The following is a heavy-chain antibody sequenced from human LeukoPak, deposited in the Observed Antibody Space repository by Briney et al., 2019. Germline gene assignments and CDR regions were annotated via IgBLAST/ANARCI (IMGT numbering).Heavy chain of an antibody. Sequence: PGGSLRLSCAASGFNFNTYAMTWVRQAPGKGLEWVSVIGSDGGGIQYADSVKGRFSISRDNSKNTLYLQMNSLRTEDTAIYYCAKYAPPTTVVTRFFDSWGQGSLVSDSS. D-gene: IGHD2-21*02. CDR3: AKYAPPTTVVTRFFDS. J-gene: IGHJ4*02. V-gene: IGHV3-23*01. CDR1: GFNFNTYA. CDR2: IGSDGGGI.